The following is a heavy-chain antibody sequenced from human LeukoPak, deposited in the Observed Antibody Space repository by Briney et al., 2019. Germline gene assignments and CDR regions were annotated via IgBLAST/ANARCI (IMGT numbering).Heavy chain of an antibody. CDR1: GGSISSSSYY. Sequence: KPSETLSLTCTVSGGSISSSSYYWGWIRQPPGKGLEWIGSIYYSGSTYYNPSLKSRVTISVDTSKNQFSLKLSSVTAADTAVYYCARAEGPLAGATVYWGQGTLVTVSS. V-gene: IGHV4-39*07. J-gene: IGHJ4*02. CDR3: ARAEGPLAGATVY. CDR2: IYYSGST. D-gene: IGHD1-26*01.